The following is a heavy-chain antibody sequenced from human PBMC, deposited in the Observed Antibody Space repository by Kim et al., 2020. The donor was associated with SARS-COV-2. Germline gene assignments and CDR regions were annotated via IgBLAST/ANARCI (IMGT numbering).Heavy chain of an antibody. CDR1: GGSISSSSYY. V-gene: IGHV4-39*07. CDR3: ARVDYGDYSIHLDN. J-gene: IGHJ4*02. Sequence: SETLSLTCTVSGGSISSSSYYWGWIRQPPGKGLEWIGSIYYSGSTYYNPSLKSRVTISVDTSKNQFSLKLSSVTAADTAVYYCARVDYGDYSIHLDNRGESSLFSVSS. CDR2: IYYSGST. D-gene: IGHD4-17*01.